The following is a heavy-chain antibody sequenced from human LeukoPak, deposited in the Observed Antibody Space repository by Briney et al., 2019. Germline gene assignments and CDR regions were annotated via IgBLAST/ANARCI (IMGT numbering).Heavy chain of an antibody. CDR3: AKGRRITIFGVVVDY. CDR2: ISGSGGST. Sequence: GGSLRLSCAASGFTFSSYAMSWVRQAPGKGLEWVSAISGSGGSTYYADSVKGRFAISRDNSKNTLYLQMNSLRAEDTAVYYCAKGRRITIFGVVVDYWGQGTLVTVSS. J-gene: IGHJ4*02. D-gene: IGHD3-3*01. V-gene: IGHV3-23*01. CDR1: GFTFSSYA.